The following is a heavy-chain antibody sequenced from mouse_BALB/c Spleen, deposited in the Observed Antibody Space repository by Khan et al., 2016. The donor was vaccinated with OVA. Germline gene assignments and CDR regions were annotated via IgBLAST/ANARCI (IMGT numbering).Heavy chain of an antibody. V-gene: IGHV9-3-1*01. CDR1: GYTFKNHG. CDR2: INTYTGEP. Sequence: QIQLVQSGPELKKPGETVKISCKASGYTFKNHGMNWVKQAPGKGLKWMGWINTYTGEPTYVEDFKGRFAFSLETSASTAYLQLHNLKNEDTATYFCARPPFFSYVMVYWGQGTSVTVSS. J-gene: IGHJ4*01. CDR3: ARPPFFSYVMVY.